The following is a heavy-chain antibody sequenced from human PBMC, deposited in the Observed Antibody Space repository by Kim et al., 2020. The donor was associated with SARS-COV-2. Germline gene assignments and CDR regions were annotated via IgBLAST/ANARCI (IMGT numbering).Heavy chain of an antibody. CDR2: ISGSGGST. J-gene: IGHJ1*01. D-gene: IGHD6-13*01. CDR1: GFTFSSYA. CDR3: AKDYSSNWYYYFQN. V-gene: IGHV3-23*01. Sequence: GGSLRLSCAASGFTFSSYAINWVRQAPGKGLEWVSAISGSGGSTYYADFVKGRFTISRDNSKNTLYLQMNSLRAEDTAVYYCAKDYSSNWYYYFQNWGQGTLVTVSS.